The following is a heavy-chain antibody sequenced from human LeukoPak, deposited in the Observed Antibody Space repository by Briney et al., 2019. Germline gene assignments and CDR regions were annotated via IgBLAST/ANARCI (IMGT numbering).Heavy chain of an antibody. J-gene: IGHJ4*02. CDR1: GFTFSSYA. D-gene: IGHD3-22*01. CDR3: AKMSSGYFLPDY. CDR2: ISGSGGST. Sequence: AGSLRLSCAASGFTFSSYAMSWVRQAPGKGLEWVSAISGSGGSTYYADSVKGRFTISRDNSKNTLYLQMNSLRAEDTAVYYCAKMSSGYFLPDYWGQGTLVTVSS. V-gene: IGHV3-23*01.